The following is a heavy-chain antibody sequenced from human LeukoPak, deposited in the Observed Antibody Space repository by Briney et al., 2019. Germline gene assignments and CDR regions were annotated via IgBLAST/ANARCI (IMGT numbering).Heavy chain of an antibody. V-gene: IGHV3-23*01. CDR1: GFIFSSYA. Sequence: LSGGSLRLSCAASGFIFSSYAMGWVRHAPGKGLEWVSAISTSGSSTDYADSVQGRFTISRDNSKRTLYLQMNSLRAEDTAIYYCSKTSKLGPTEIDLWGQGALVSVSS. CDR2: ISTSGSST. J-gene: IGHJ4*02. CDR3: SKTSKLGPTEIDL. D-gene: IGHD1-26*01.